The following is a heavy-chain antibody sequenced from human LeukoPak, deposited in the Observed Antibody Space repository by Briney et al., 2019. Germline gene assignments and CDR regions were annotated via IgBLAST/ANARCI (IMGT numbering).Heavy chain of an antibody. Sequence: PGGSLRLSCAASGFTFSSYAMHWVRQAPGKGLEWVAVISFDGSNKYYADSVKGRFTISRDNSKNTLYLQMNSLRAEDTAVYYCASPSYDSSGYYYFDYWGQGTLVTVSS. CDR3: ASPSYDSSGYYYFDY. D-gene: IGHD3-22*01. CDR2: ISFDGSNK. J-gene: IGHJ4*02. CDR1: GFTFSSYA. V-gene: IGHV3-30*04.